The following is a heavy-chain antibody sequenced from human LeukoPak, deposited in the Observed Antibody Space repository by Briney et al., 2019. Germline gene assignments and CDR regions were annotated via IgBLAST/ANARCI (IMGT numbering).Heavy chain of an antibody. V-gene: IGHV1-69*13. J-gene: IGHJ4*02. CDR3: ARAFPALGSYYFDY. D-gene: IGHD1-26*01. CDR1: GGTFSSYA. CDR2: VIPIFGTA. Sequence: SVKVSCKASGGTFSSYAISWVRQAPGRGLEWMGGVIPIFGTANYAQKFQGRVTITADESTSTAYMELSSLRSEDTAVYYCARAFPALGSYYFDYWGQGTLVTVSS.